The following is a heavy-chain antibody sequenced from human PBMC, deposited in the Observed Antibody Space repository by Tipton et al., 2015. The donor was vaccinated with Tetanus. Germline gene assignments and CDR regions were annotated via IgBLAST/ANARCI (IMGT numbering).Heavy chain of an antibody. CDR2: INSDGSST. J-gene: IGHJ3*02. D-gene: IGHD3-10*01. Sequence: SLRLSCAASGFTFSSYWMHWVRQAPGKGLVWVSRINSDGSSTSYADSVKGRFTISRDNAKNTLYLQMNSLRAEDTAVYYCARAGGYYGSGAHIDIWGQGTMVTVSS. V-gene: IGHV3-74*01. CDR3: ARAGGYYGSGAHIDI. CDR1: GFTFSSYW.